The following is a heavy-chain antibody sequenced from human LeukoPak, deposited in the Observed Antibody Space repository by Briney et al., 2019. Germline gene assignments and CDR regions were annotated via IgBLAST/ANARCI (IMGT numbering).Heavy chain of an antibody. CDR2: ISDIGSI. CDR1: GGSTSSYY. J-gene: IGHJ4*02. D-gene: IGHD2-8*02. Sequence: PSETLFLTCTVSGGSTSSYYWSWIRQPPGKGLEWIAYISDIGSINYNPSLKSRVTISLDTSKNQFSLKLSSVTAADTAVYYCAGHHPRNTVDFWGQGTLVTVSS. V-gene: IGHV4-59*08. CDR3: AGHHPRNTVDF.